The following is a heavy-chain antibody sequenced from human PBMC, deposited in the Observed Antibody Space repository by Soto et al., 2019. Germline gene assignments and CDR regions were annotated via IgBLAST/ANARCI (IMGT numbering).Heavy chain of an antibody. Sequence: QVQLQESGPGLVKPSGTLSLTCAVSGGSISSSNWWSWVRQPPGKGLEWIGEIYHSGRTSYNPSLKSRVTITVDKSKSQFSLKLSSVTAADTALYSCASLSYYGSGSRPGGCWGQGTLVTVSS. J-gene: IGHJ4*02. CDR3: ASLSYYGSGSRPGGC. CDR2: IYHSGRT. D-gene: IGHD3-10*01. V-gene: IGHV4-4*02. CDR1: GGSISSSNW.